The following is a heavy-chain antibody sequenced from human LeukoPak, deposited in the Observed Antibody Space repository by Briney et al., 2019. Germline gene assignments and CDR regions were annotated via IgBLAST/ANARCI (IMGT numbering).Heavy chain of an antibody. V-gene: IGHV1-18*01. CDR1: GYTFTSYG. CDR3: ARATPYGDFAKGYTPYSLGY. J-gene: IGHJ4*02. CDR2: MSAYNGNT. D-gene: IGHD4-17*01. Sequence: GASVKVSCKASGYTFTSYGISWVRQAPGQGLEWMGWMSAYNGNTNYAQTLQGRVTMTTDTSTSTAYMELRSLRSDDTAVYYCARATPYGDFAKGYTPYSLGYWGQGTLVTVSS.